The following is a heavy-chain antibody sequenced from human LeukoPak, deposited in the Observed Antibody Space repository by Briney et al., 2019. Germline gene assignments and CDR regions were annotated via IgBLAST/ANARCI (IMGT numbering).Heavy chain of an antibody. CDR3: AKSDYYDSSGPSNDY. V-gene: IGHV3-23*01. CDR1: GFTFSSYG. CDR2: ISGSGGST. D-gene: IGHD3-22*01. Sequence: GGSLRLSCAASGFTFSSYGMSWVRQAPGKGLEWVSAISGSGGSTYYADSVKGRFTISRDNSKNTLYLQMNSLRAEDTAVYYCAKSDYYDSSGPSNDYWGQGTLVTVSS. J-gene: IGHJ4*02.